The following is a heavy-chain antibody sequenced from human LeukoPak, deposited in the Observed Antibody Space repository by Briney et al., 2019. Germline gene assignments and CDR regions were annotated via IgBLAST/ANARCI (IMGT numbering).Heavy chain of an antibody. CDR2: IKTDGRTA. D-gene: IGHD3-16*01. J-gene: IGHJ4*02. CDR3: TTGPSYGYEW. V-gene: IGHV3-74*01. Sequence: GGSLRLSCAASGMTFSNHWMHWVRQAPGKGLVWVSLIKTDGRTAIYTDSVKGRFTISRDDGKSILYLQMNSLRAEDTGIYYCTTGPSYGYEWWGQGTVVTVSS. CDR1: GMTFSNHW.